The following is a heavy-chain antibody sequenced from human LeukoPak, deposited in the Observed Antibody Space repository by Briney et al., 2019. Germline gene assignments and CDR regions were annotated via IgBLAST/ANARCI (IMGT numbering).Heavy chain of an antibody. D-gene: IGHD3-22*01. J-gene: IGHJ4*02. Sequence: KPSETLSLTCTVSGASISSGDYYWSWIRQPPGKGLECFGHIYYSGSTYYNPSLKSRVTISVDTSKNQFSLKLSSVTAADTAVYYCARGRGVPYYYDSSGYYPADYWGQRTLVTVSS. CDR3: ARGRGVPYYYDSSGYYPADY. CDR2: IYYSGST. CDR1: GASISSGDYY. V-gene: IGHV4-30-4*01.